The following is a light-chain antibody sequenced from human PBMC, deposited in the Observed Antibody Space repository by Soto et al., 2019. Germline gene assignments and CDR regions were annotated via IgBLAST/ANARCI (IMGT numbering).Light chain of an antibody. CDR1: QSVNIY. V-gene: IGKV3-11*01. Sequence: EIVLTESPATLSVSPGERATLSCRASQSVNIYLAWYQQKPGQAPRLLIYDASNRATGIPARFSGSGSGTDFTLTISSLEPEDFAVYYCQQRSNWPITFGQGTRLEIK. J-gene: IGKJ5*01. CDR3: QQRSNWPIT. CDR2: DAS.